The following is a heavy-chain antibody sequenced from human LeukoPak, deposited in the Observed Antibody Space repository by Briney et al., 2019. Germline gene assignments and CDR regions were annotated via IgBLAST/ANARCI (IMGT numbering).Heavy chain of an antibody. J-gene: IGHJ4*02. CDR1: GFTLSSYG. CDR2: IRYDGSNK. Sequence: GGSLRLSCAASGFTLSSYGMHWVRQAPGKGLEWVAFIRYDGSNKYYADSVKGRFTISRDNSKNTLYLQMNSLRAEDTAVYYCAKDYDYVWGSTNYWGQGTLVTVSS. D-gene: IGHD3-16*01. CDR3: AKDYDYVWGSTNY. V-gene: IGHV3-30*02.